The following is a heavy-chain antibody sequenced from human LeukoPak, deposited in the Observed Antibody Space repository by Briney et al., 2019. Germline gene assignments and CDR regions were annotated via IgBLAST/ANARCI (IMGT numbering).Heavy chain of an antibody. CDR2: INHSGST. Sequence: SETLSLTCAVYGGSFSGYYWSWIRQPPGKGLEWIGEINHSGSTNYNPSLTSLVTISVDTSKNQFSLKLSSVTAAATAVYYCAREGAIAAAGTSWFDPWGQGTLVTVSS. D-gene: IGHD6-13*01. V-gene: IGHV4-34*01. CDR3: AREGAIAAAGTSWFDP. J-gene: IGHJ5*02. CDR1: GGSFSGYY.